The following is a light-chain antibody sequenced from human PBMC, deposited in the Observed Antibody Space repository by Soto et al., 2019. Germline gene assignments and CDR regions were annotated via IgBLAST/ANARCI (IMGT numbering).Light chain of an antibody. Sequence: EIVLTQSPATLSLSPGERATHSCRASQSVSSYLAWYQQKPGQAPRLLIYDASNRATGIPARFSGSGSGTDFTLTISSLEPEDFAVYYCQQRSNWPSRTFGQGTKVEIK. J-gene: IGKJ1*01. CDR1: QSVSSY. CDR2: DAS. CDR3: QQRSNWPSRT. V-gene: IGKV3-11*01.